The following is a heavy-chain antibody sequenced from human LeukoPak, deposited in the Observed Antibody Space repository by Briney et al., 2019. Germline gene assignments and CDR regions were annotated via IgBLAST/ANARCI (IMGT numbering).Heavy chain of an antibody. CDR1: GGSISSSSYY. Sequence: PSETLSLTCTVSGGSISSSSYYWGWIRQPPGKGLEWIGSIYYSGSTYYNPSLKSRVTISVDTSKNQFSLKLSSVTAADTAAYYCARDQVYYYDSSGYSRDAFDIWGQGTMVTVSS. V-gene: IGHV4-39*07. CDR2: IYYSGST. D-gene: IGHD3-22*01. CDR3: ARDQVYYYDSSGYSRDAFDI. J-gene: IGHJ3*02.